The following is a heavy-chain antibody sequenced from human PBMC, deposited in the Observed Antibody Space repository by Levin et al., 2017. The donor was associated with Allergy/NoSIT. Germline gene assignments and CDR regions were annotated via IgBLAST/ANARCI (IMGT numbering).Heavy chain of an antibody. D-gene: IGHD2-15*01. CDR3: ARDQGVRCSGGSCYPDY. CDR2: IKQDGSEK. V-gene: IGHV3-7*01. CDR1: GFTFSSYW. Sequence: GESLKISCAASGFTFSSYWMSWVRQAPGKGLEWVANIKQDGSEKYYVDSVKGRFTISRDNAKNSLYLQMNSLRAEDTAVYYCARDQGVRCSGGSCYPDYWGQGTLVTVSS. J-gene: IGHJ4*02.